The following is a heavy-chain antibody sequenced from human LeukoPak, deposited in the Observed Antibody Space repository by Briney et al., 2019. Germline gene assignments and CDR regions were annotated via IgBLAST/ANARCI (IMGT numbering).Heavy chain of an antibody. Sequence: SETLSLTCAVYGGSFSGYYWRWIRQPPGKGLEWIGEINHSGSTNYNPSLKSRVTISVDTSKNQFSLKLSSVTAADTAVYYCATTYSSGWYRGDYWGQGTLVTVSS. CDR2: INHSGST. D-gene: IGHD6-19*01. J-gene: IGHJ4*02. CDR3: ATTYSSGWYRGDY. V-gene: IGHV4-34*01. CDR1: GGSFSGYY.